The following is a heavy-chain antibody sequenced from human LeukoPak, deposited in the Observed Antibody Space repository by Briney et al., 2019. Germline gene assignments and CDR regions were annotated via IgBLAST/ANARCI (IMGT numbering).Heavy chain of an antibody. Sequence: GSLRLSCAASGFAFSSYSMNWVRQAPGKGLEWVSSISSSSSYIYHADSVKGRFTISRDNAKNSLYLQMTSLRAEDTAVYYCARLRTNYDFWSGYLVYWGQGTLVTVSS. CDR1: GFAFSSYS. CDR3: ARLRTNYDFWSGYLVY. D-gene: IGHD3-3*01. V-gene: IGHV3-21*01. J-gene: IGHJ4*02. CDR2: ISSSSSYI.